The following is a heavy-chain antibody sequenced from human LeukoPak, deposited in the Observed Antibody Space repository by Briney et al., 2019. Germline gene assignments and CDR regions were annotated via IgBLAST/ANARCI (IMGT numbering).Heavy chain of an antibody. CDR2: INPNSGGT. CDR1: GYTFTGYY. Sequence: ASVKVSCKASGYTFTGYYMHWVRQAPGQGPEWMGWINPNSGGTNYAQKFQGRVTMTRDTSISTAYMELSRLRSDNTAVYYCARDLLTGTQDAFDIWGQGTMVTVSS. D-gene: IGHD1-7*01. CDR3: ARDLLTGTQDAFDI. V-gene: IGHV1-2*02. J-gene: IGHJ3*02.